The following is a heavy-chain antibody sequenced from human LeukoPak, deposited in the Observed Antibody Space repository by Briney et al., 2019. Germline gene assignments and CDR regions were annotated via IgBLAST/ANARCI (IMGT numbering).Heavy chain of an antibody. J-gene: IGHJ4*02. CDR2: IYPGDSDT. D-gene: IGHD3-22*01. Sequence: GESLKISCKGSGYSFTNYWIGWVRQMPGKGLEWMGIIYPGDSDTRYSPSFQGQVTISADKSISTAYLQWSSLKASDTAMYYCARMYYYDSSGFDYWGQGTLVTVSS. CDR1: GYSFTNYW. CDR3: ARMYYYDSSGFDY. V-gene: IGHV5-51*01.